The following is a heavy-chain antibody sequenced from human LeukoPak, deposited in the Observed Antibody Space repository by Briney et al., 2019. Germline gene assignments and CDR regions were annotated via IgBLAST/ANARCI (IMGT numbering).Heavy chain of an antibody. CDR1: GGSISNYY. J-gene: IGHJ3*02. CDR3: AKSNGYGLVDI. D-gene: IGHD3-10*01. Sequence: SETLSLTCTLSGGSISNYYWSWIRQPPGKGLEWIGYIYYSGTTNYNPSLKSRVTISVDTSRKQFSLKLSSVTAADTAVYYCAKSNGYGLVDIWGQGTMVTVSS. CDR2: IYYSGTT. V-gene: IGHV4-59*01.